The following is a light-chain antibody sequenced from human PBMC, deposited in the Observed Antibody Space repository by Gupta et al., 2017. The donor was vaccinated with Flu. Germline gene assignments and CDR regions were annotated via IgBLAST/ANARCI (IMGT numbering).Light chain of an antibody. Sequence: DIVMTQSPDSLAVSLGERANINCKSSQSVLYSSNNKNYLAWYEQNPGQPPKLLIYWASTRESGVPDRFSGSGSGTDFTLTISSLQAKDVAVYYCQQYYSTWTFGQGTKVEIK. CDR2: WAS. J-gene: IGKJ1*01. CDR1: QSVLYSSNNKNY. CDR3: QQYYSTWT. V-gene: IGKV4-1*01.